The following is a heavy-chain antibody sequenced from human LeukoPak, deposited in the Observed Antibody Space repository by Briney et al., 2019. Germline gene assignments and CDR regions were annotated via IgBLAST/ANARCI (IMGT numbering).Heavy chain of an antibody. V-gene: IGHV3-13*01. D-gene: IGHD6-6*01. CDR2: IGIAGNT. CDR1: GSTFSNYE. J-gene: IGHJ3*02. Sequence: GGSLRLSCAVSGSTFSNYEMHWVRLVLGKGLEWVSAIGIAGNTFYAGSVKGRFTISRENAKNSFHLQMNSLGAGDTAVYYCAREGSLSSSDAFDIWGQGTMVTVSS. CDR3: AREGSLSSSDAFDI.